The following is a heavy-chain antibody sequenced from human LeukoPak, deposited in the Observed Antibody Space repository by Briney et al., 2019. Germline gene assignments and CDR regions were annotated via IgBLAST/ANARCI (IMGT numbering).Heavy chain of an antibody. CDR3: ARGDYGDYVVDY. V-gene: IGHV3-11*04. CDR1: GFTFSDYY. J-gene: IGHJ4*02. CDR2: ISSSGSTI. D-gene: IGHD4-17*01. Sequence: GGSLRLSCAASGFTFSDYYMSCIRHAPGKGLEWVSYISSSGSTIYYTDSVKGRFTISRDNAKNSLYLQMNSLRAGDTAVYYCARGDYGDYVVDYWGKGTLVTVSS.